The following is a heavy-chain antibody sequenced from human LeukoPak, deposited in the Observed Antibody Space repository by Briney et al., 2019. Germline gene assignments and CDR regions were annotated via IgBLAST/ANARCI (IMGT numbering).Heavy chain of an antibody. CDR1: GYTFSGYY. CDR2: INPNSGGT. J-gene: IGHJ6*03. D-gene: IGHD3-16*02. CDR3: ARGSPLVAFVTYYMDV. Sequence: ASVKVSCKASGYTFSGYYMHWVRQAPGQGLEWMGWINPNSGGTNCAQKFQGRVTMTRDTSISTAYMEVTRLRSDDTAVYYCARGSPLVAFVTYYMDVWGKGTTVTVSS. V-gene: IGHV1-2*02.